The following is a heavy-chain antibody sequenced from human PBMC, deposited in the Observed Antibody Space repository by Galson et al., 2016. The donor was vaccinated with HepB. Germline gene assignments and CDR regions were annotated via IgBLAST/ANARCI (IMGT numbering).Heavy chain of an antibody. D-gene: IGHD2-15*01. CDR3: AGYCSGAGYTGALDI. Sequence: SETLSLTCTVSGGSLSRGSYYWSWIRQPPGKGLEWIGYVFYTGSASYNPSLKSRVTISVDPSKNQLSLDLRSVTAADTAVYFCAGYCSGAGYTGALDIWGQGTTVTV. J-gene: IGHJ6*02. V-gene: IGHV4-61*01. CDR1: GGSLSRGSYY. CDR2: VFYTGSA.